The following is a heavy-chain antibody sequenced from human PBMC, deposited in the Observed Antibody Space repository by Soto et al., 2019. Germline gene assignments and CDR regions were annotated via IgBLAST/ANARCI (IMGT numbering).Heavy chain of an antibody. Sequence: QVQLVQSGAEVKKPGASVKVSCKASGYSFTSYYMHWVRQAPGQGLEWMGIINPSGGSTSYAQKFQARVTMTRDTSTSTVYMELSSLRSEDTALYYCARVADCTSTICYGMDVWLQGTTVTVSS. V-gene: IGHV1-46*01. CDR1: GYSFTSYY. D-gene: IGHD2-2*01. CDR2: INPSGGST. J-gene: IGHJ6*02. CDR3: ARVADCTSTICYGMDV.